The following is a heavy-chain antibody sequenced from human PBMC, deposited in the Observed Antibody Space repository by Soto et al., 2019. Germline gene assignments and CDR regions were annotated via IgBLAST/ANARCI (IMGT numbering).Heavy chain of an antibody. J-gene: IGHJ6*02. CDR3: AASCVGCGGFNYYGMDV. D-gene: IGHD2-21*01. Sequence: QVQLQESRPGLVKPSQTLSLTCTVSGGSISSGGYYWSWIRQHPGKGLEWIGYIYYSGSTYYNPSLKSRVTISVDTSKHQFSLKLSSVTAADTAVYYCAASCVGCGGFNYYGMDVWGQGTTVTVSS. CDR2: IYYSGST. CDR1: GGSISSGGYY. V-gene: IGHV4-31*03.